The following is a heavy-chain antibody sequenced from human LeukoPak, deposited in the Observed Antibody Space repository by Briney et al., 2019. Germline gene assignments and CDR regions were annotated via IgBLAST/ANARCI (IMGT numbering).Heavy chain of an antibody. Sequence: XSVKVSCKASGYTFTSYYMHWVRQAPGQGLEWMGIINPSGGSTSYAQKFQGRVTMTRDTSTSTVYMELSSLRSEDTAVYYCARDRPGGYYFGPSTTYYYYGMDVWGQGTTVTVSS. CDR2: INPSGGST. J-gene: IGHJ6*02. CDR1: GYTFTSYY. D-gene: IGHD3-3*01. CDR3: ARDRPGGYYFGPSTTYYYYGMDV. V-gene: IGHV1-46*01.